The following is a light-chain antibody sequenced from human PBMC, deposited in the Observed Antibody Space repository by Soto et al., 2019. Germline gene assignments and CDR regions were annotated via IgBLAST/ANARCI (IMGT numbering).Light chain of an antibody. Sequence: SYELTQPLSVSVALGQTARIICGGNNIGSKNVRWYQQKPGQAPVLVIYGDNNRPSGIPERFSGSNSGNTATLTIRRAQAGDEADYYCQVWDSSTVIFGGGTKLTVL. J-gene: IGLJ2*01. V-gene: IGLV3-9*01. CDR2: GDN. CDR3: QVWDSSTVI. CDR1: NIGSKN.